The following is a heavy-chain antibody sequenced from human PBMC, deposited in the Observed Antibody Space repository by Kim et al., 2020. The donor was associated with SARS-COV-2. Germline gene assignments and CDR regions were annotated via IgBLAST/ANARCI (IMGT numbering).Heavy chain of an antibody. J-gene: IGHJ5*02. Sequence: TNYNPSLKSRVTRSVDTSKNQFSLILRSATAADTALYYCARDRSPAWFDPWGQGTLVTVSS. CDR2: T. CDR3: ARDRSPAWFDP. V-gene: IGHV4-59*01.